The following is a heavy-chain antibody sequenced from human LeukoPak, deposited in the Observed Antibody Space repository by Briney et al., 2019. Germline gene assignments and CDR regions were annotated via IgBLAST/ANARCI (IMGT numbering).Heavy chain of an antibody. CDR1: GGTFSSYA. J-gene: IGHJ6*03. V-gene: IGHV1-69*05. CDR3: ARAPYYDFWSGSDYYYYMDV. Sequence: SVKVSCKASGGTFSSYAISWVRQAPGQGLEWMGGIIPIFGTANYAQKFQGRVTITTDESTSTAHMELSSLRSEDTAVYYCARAPYYDFWSGSDYYYYMDVWGKGTTVTVSS. CDR2: IIPIFGTA. D-gene: IGHD3-3*01.